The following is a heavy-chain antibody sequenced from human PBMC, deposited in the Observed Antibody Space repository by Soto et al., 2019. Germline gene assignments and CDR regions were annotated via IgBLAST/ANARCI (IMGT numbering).Heavy chain of an antibody. CDR1: GFPFRHYE. V-gene: IGHV3-48*03. CDR3: ARCASGGYYNYYAMDV. J-gene: IGHJ6*02. Sequence: GSLMISCGASGFPFRHYEMNWLHPAPGKGLEWVSYITSSGSTMYYADSVKGRFTISRDNAKNSLYLQMNSLRDEDTAVYYCARCASGGYYNYYAMDVWGQGTTVTVSS. D-gene: IGHD2-15*01. CDR2: ITSSGSTM.